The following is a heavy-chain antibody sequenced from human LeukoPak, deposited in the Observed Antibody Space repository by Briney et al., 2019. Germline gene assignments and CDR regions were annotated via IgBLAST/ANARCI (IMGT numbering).Heavy chain of an antibody. CDR1: GGTFSSYA. Sequence: GASVKVSCKASGGTFSSYAISWVRQAPGQGLEWMGGIIPIFGTANYAQKFQGRVTITTDESTSTAYMELCSLRSEDTAVYYCAREPDSVVYGYSWYYFDYWGQGTLVTVSS. D-gene: IGHD2-8*02. CDR3: AREPDSVVYGYSWYYFDY. V-gene: IGHV1-69*05. J-gene: IGHJ4*02. CDR2: IIPIFGTA.